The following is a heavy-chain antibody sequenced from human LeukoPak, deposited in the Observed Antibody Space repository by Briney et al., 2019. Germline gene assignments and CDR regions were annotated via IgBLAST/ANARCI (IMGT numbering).Heavy chain of an antibody. Sequence: SSETLSLTCTVSGGSISSGGYYWSWIRQHSGKGLEWIGYIYYSGSTYYNPSLKSRVTISVDTSKNQFSLKLSSVTAADTAVYYCARDDDSSGYYDYWGQGTLVTVSS. V-gene: IGHV4-31*03. J-gene: IGHJ4*02. CDR2: IYYSGST. CDR1: GGSISSGGYY. D-gene: IGHD3-22*01. CDR3: ARDDDSSGYYDY.